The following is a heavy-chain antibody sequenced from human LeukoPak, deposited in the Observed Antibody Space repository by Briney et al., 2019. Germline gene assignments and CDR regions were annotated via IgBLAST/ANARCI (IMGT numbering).Heavy chain of an antibody. Sequence: PGGSLRLSCVASGFTFSSYWMSWVRQAPGKGLEWVSGISGNGGSTYYADSVKGRFTISRDNSKNTLYLQMNSLRGEDTAIYYCARKEGYSTSSSDYWGQGTLVTVSS. CDR1: GFTFSSYW. CDR3: ARKEGYSTSSSDY. J-gene: IGHJ4*02. CDR2: ISGNGGST. D-gene: IGHD6-6*01. V-gene: IGHV3-23*01.